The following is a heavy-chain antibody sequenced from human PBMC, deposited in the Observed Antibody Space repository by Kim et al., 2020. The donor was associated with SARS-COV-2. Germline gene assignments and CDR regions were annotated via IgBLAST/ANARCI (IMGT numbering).Heavy chain of an antibody. CDR1: GFTFSSYG. CDR2: ISNDGTHT. D-gene: IGHD6-19*01. V-gene: IGHV3-30*18. Sequence: GGSLRLSCTASGFTFSSYGMHWVRQAPGKGLEWVTVISNDGTHTYYADSVKGRFTISRDDSKNTLFLQMNSLGVEDTAIYYCAKGIRAVFGAEAFGAWGQGTLVTVSS. CDR3: AKGIRAVFGAEAFGA. J-gene: IGHJ5*02.